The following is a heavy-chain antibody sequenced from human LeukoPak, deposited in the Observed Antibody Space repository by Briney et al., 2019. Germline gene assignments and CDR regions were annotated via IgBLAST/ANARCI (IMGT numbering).Heavy chain of an antibody. J-gene: IGHJ4*02. V-gene: IGHV4-31*03. CDR3: ARAARGYLYYFDY. CDR2: IYYTGST. D-gene: IGHD3-22*01. Sequence: SQTLSLTCTVSGGSISSGGYFWSWIRQHPGKDLEWIGYIYYTGSTYYNPSLKSRVAMSLDTSKNQFSLKLSSVTAADTAVYYCARAARGYLYYFDYWGQGTLITVSS. CDR1: GGSISSGGYF.